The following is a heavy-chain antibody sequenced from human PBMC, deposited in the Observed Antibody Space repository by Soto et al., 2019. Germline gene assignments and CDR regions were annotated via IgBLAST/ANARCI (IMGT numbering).Heavy chain of an antibody. CDR1: GVSISSYY. CDR2: SYYSGST. CDR3: ERASGTRWFDP. J-gene: IGHJ5*02. D-gene: IGHD1-26*01. Sequence: PSETLSLTCTVSGVSISSYYWSWSRQPPGKGLEWIAYSYYSGSTNHNPSLESRVNISVDTSKNQFSLKLSSVTAADTAVYYCERASGTRWFDPWGQGTLVTVSS. V-gene: IGHV4-59*01.